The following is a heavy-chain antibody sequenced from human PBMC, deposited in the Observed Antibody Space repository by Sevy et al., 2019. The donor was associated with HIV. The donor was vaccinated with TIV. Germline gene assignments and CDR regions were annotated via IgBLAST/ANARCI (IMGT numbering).Heavy chain of an antibody. V-gene: IGHV3-30-3*01. CDR2: ISYDGGSK. Sequence: GVSLRLSCAASGFTFNTYAMHWVRQAPGKGLEWVAVISYDGGSKYYADSVKGRFTISRDNSKNTLYLQMISLRPEDSAIYYCARGRAIAAAGTLDYWGQGTLVTVSS. D-gene: IGHD6-13*01. CDR3: ARGRAIAAAGTLDY. J-gene: IGHJ4*02. CDR1: GFTFNTYA.